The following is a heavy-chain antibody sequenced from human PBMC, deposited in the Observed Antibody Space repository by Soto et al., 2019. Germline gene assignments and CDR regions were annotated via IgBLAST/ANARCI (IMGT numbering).Heavy chain of an antibody. V-gene: IGHV1-69*02. Sequence: GASVKVSCKASGGTFSSHTISWVRQAPGQGLEWMGRIIPILGIANYAQKFQGRVTITADKSTSTAYMELSSLRSEDTAVYYCARPLGSSTSFLSPMDVWGKGTTVTVSS. D-gene: IGHD2-2*01. CDR1: GGTFSSHT. CDR2: IIPILGIA. CDR3: ARPLGSSTSFLSPMDV. J-gene: IGHJ6*04.